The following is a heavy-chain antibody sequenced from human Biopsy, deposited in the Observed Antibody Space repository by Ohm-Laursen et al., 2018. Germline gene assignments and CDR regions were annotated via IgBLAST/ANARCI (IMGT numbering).Heavy chain of an antibody. J-gene: IGHJ4*02. CDR2: IYSDLRT. CDR3: ALAAAQAVSHFDY. V-gene: IGHV3-53*01. CDR1: GFAVSSNY. Sequence: SLRLSCAASGFAVSSNYLTWVRQAPGKGLEWVSLIYSDLRTYYAGSVKGRFTIYRDSSKNTVYLQMNSLRADDTAVYYCALAAAQAVSHFDYWGQGTLVTVSS. D-gene: IGHD4-17*01.